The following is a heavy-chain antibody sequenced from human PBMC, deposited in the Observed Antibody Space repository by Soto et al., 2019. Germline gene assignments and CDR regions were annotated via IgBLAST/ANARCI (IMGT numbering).Heavy chain of an antibody. Sequence: ASVNVSCKASGYTFTTYAIHWVRQAPRQRLEWMGWVNAENGNTKYSQKFQGRVTITVDTSASTAYMEMSSLRSEDTAVYYCARDIFGLLTLGVSDFWGQGTLVTVSS. CDR1: GYTFTTYA. D-gene: IGHD3-10*02. J-gene: IGHJ4*02. V-gene: IGHV1-3*01. CDR2: VNAENGNT. CDR3: ARDIFGLLTLGVSDF.